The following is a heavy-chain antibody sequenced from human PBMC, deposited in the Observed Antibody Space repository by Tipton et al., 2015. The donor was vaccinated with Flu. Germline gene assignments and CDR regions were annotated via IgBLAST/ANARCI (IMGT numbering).Heavy chain of an antibody. D-gene: IGHD4/OR15-4a*01. V-gene: IGHV4-61*02. Sequence: PGLVKPSQTLSLTCIVSGGSISSGSYYWSWIRQPAGKGLEWIGRIYTSGSTNYNPSLKSRVTISVDTSKNQFSLKLSSVTAADTAVYYCVGALRRLSHDGYFDLWGRGTLVTVSS. J-gene: IGHJ2*01. CDR3: VGALRRLSHDGYFDL. CDR2: IYTSGST. CDR1: GGSISSGSYY.